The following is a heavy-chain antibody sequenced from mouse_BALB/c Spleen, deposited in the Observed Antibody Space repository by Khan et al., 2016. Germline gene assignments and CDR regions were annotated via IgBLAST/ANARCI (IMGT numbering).Heavy chain of an antibody. CDR2: ISPGDGDT. J-gene: IGHJ4*01. V-gene: IGHV1-80*01. CDR3: ARSMIKAYCAMDY. CDR1: GYTFSRYW. Sequence: QVQLKESGAELVRPGSSVKISCKASGYTFSRYWMNWVKQRPGQGLEWIGQISPGDGDTNYNGKLKGKVTLTADKSSSTAYMQLNSLTYEDSAVYFCARSMIKAYCAMDYWGQGTSVTVSS. D-gene: IGHD2-4*01.